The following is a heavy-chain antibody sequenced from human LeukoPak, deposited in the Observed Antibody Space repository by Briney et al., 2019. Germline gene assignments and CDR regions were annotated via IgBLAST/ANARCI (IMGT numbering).Heavy chain of an antibody. J-gene: IGHJ4*02. CDR3: AVLNDYGDYVIFDY. V-gene: IGHV1-8*03. CDR1: GYTFTSYD. Sequence: ASVKVSCKASGYTFTSYDINWVRQATGQGLEWMGWMNPNSGNTGYAQKFQGRVTITRNTSISTAYMELSSLRSEDTAVYYCAVLNDYGDYVIFDYWGQGTLVTVSS. CDR2: MNPNSGNT. D-gene: IGHD4-17*01.